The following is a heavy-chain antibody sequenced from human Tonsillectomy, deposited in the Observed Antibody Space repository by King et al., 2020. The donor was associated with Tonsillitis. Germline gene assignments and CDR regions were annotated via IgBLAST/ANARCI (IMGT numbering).Heavy chain of an antibody. CDR1: GGSISSGSYT. Sequence: QLQESGSGLVKPSQTLSLTCSVSGGSISSGSYTWGWIRQPPGKALEWIGYIYHSGSTYYNPSLKSRVAISMDRSENQFSLILRSVTAADTAVYYCARKGIWFGKPLDVWGQGTTVTVSS. J-gene: IGHJ6*02. CDR3: ARKGIWFGKPLDV. V-gene: IGHV4-30-2*01. CDR2: IYHSGST. D-gene: IGHD3-10*01.